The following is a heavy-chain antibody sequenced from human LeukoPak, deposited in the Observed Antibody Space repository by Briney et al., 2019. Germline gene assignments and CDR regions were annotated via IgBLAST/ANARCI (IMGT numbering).Heavy chain of an antibody. D-gene: IGHD3-10*01. Sequence: SPSETLSLTCTVSGGSISSYYWSWIRQPPGKGLEWIGYIYYSGSTNYNPSLKSRVTISVDTSKNQFSLQLSSVTAAETAVYYCARQMVRGVDDAFDIWGQGTMVTVSS. J-gene: IGHJ3*02. CDR2: IYYSGST. CDR1: GGSISSYY. V-gene: IGHV4-59*08. CDR3: ARQMVRGVDDAFDI.